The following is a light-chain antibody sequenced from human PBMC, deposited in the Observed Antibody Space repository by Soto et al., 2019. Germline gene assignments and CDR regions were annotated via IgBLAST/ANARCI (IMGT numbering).Light chain of an antibody. CDR3: QQYNNWPPRGT. V-gene: IGKV3-15*01. J-gene: IGKJ1*01. CDR2: GAS. Sequence: EIVLTQSPATLSVSPGERATLSCRASQGVSSNLAWYQQKPGQGPRLLIYGASTRATGIPARFSGSRSGTEFTLNISSLQPEDFALYYCQQYNNWPPRGTFGQGTKVEFK. CDR1: QGVSSN.